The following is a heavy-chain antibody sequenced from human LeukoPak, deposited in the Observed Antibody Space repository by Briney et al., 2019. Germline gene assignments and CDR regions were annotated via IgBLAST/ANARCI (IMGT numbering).Heavy chain of an antibody. Sequence: SETLSLTCTVSGGSISSGDYYWSWIRQPPGKGLEWIGYIYYSGSTYYNPSLKSRVTISVDTSKNQFSLKLSSVTAADTAVYYCARFAKVYGDYYLDYWGQGTLVTVSS. D-gene: IGHD4-17*01. V-gene: IGHV4-30-4*01. CDR3: ARFAKVYGDYYLDY. J-gene: IGHJ4*02. CDR2: IYYSGST. CDR1: GGSISSGDYY.